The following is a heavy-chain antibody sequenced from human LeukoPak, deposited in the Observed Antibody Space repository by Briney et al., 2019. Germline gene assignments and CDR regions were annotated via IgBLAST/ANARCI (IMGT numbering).Heavy chain of an antibody. D-gene: IGHD4-17*01. CDR3: VRDGHGDFPIDY. CDR1: GFTFSIYW. CDR2: IDSDGRST. J-gene: IGHJ4*02. V-gene: IGHV3-74*03. Sequence: GGSLRLSCSASGFTFSIYWMHWVRQVPGKGLAWVSRIDSDGRSTTYADSVEGRFTTYRDNAKNMLYLQMNSLRDEDTAVYYCVRDGHGDFPIDYWGQGTLVTVSS.